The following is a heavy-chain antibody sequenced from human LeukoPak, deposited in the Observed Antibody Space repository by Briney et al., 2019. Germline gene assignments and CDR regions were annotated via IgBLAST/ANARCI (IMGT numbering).Heavy chain of an antibody. Sequence: PSETLSLTCAVYGGSFSSYYWSWIRQPPGKGLEWIGYIYYSGSTNYNPSLKSRVTISVDTSKNQFSLKLSSVTAADTAVYYCARAGYYDFWSGYSPPDAFDIWGQGTMVTVSS. D-gene: IGHD3-3*01. CDR2: IYYSGST. CDR3: ARAGYYDFWSGYSPPDAFDI. CDR1: GGSFSSYY. V-gene: IGHV4-59*01. J-gene: IGHJ3*02.